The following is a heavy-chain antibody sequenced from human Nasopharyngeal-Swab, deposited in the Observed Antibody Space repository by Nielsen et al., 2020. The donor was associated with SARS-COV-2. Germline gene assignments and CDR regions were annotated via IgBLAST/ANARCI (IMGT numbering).Heavy chain of an antibody. CDR2: ISSSSSYI. V-gene: IGHV3-21*01. D-gene: IGHD3-9*01. J-gene: IGHJ6*03. CDR1: GFTFSSYS. Sequence: GGSLRLSCAASGFTFSSYSMNWVRQAPGKGLEWVSSISSSSSYIYYADSVKGRFTISRDNAKNSLYLQMNSLRAEDTAVYYCARDQPPYDILTAYYYYYMDVWGKGTTVTVSS. CDR3: ARDQPPYDILTAYYYYYMDV.